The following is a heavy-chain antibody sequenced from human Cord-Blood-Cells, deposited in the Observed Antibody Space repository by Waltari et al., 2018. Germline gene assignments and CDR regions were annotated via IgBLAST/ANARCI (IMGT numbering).Heavy chain of an antibody. CDR1: GFTFSSYS. V-gene: IGHV3-48*01. J-gene: IGHJ3*02. D-gene: IGHD7-27*01. Sequence: EVQLVESGGGLVQPRGSLRLSCAASGFTFSSYSMNWVRPAPGKGLGWVSYISSSSSTIDYADSGKGRFTISRDNAKNSLYLQMNSLRAEDTAVYYCARDKFHQTGEEPDAFDIWGQGTMVTVSS. CDR3: ARDKFHQTGEEPDAFDI. CDR2: ISSSSSTI.